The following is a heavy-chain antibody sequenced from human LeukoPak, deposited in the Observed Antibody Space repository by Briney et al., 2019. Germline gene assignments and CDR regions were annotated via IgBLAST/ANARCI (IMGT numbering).Heavy chain of an antibody. Sequence: PSETLSLTCTVPGGSISSSSYYWGWIRQPPGKGLEWIGSIYYSGSTYYNPSLKSRVTISVDTSKNQFSLKLSSVTAADTAVYYCARGYTWIQLWIPPDYWGQGTLVTVSS. CDR3: ARGYTWIQLWIPPDY. V-gene: IGHV4-39*07. D-gene: IGHD5-18*01. CDR2: IYYSGST. J-gene: IGHJ4*02. CDR1: GGSISSSSYY.